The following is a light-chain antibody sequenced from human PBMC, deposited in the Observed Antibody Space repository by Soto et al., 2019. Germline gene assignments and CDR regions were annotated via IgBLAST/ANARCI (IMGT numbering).Light chain of an antibody. Sequence: EIVMTQSPATLSVSAGETFTLSCMASQSVRTNLAWYQHKPGQSPRLLIYGASKRATIFPARFSGSGSGTEFTLTISSLQSEDFAVYCCQQYKNGPPITFGQGTRLEIK. CDR1: QSVRTN. V-gene: IGKV3-15*01. CDR2: GAS. CDR3: QQYKNGPPIT. J-gene: IGKJ5*01.